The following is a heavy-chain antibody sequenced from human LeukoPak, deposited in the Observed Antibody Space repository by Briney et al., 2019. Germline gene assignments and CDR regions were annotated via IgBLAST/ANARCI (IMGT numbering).Heavy chain of an antibody. J-gene: IGHJ4*02. CDR2: IKEDGSEK. V-gene: IGHV3-7*04. Sequence: PGGSLRLSCAASGCTFSSYWMSWVRQAPGKGLEWVANIKEDGSEKYYVDSVKGRFTISRDNAKNSLYLQMNSLRAEDTAVYYCARGRNVDYWGQGTLVTVSS. CDR1: GCTFSSYW. CDR3: ARGRNVDY.